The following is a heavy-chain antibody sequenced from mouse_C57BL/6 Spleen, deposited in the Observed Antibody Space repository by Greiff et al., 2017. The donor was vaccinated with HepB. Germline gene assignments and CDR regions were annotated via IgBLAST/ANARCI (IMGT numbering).Heavy chain of an antibody. D-gene: IGHD1-1*01. J-gene: IGHJ2*01. CDR3: ASPPITTVVEVFDY. CDR2: INPYNGGT. CDR1: GYTFTDYY. V-gene: IGHV1-19*01. Sequence: EVQLQQSGPVLVKPGASVKMSCKASGYTFTDYYMTWVKQSHGKSLEWIGVINPYNGGTSYNQKFKGKATLTVDKSSSTAYMELNSLTSEDSAVYYCASPPITTVVEVFDYWGQGTTLTVSS.